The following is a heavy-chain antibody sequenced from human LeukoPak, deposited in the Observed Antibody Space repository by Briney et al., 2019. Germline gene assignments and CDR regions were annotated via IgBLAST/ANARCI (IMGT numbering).Heavy chain of an antibody. CDR1: GGSFGGYY. CDR3: ARRGLFLYGDYPYYYYYYGMDV. D-gene: IGHD4-17*01. V-gene: IGHV4-34*01. CDR2: INHRGST. Sequence: EASETLSLTCAVYGGSFGGYYWSWIRQPPGKGLEWIGEINHRGSTNYNPSLKSRVTISVDTSKNQFSLKLSSVTAADTAVYYCARRGLFLYGDYPYYYYYYGMDVWGQGTTVTVSS. J-gene: IGHJ6*02.